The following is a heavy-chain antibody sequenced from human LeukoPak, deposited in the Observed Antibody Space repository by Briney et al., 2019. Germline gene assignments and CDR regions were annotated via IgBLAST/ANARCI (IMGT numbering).Heavy chain of an antibody. CDR2: INPNSGGT. CDR1: GYTFTGYY. CDR3: ARDMNYYGSGSYYNPNWFDP. D-gene: IGHD3-10*01. V-gene: IGHV1-2*02. J-gene: IGHJ5*02. Sequence: ASVKVSCKASGYTFTGYYMHWVRQAPGQGLEWMRWINPNSGGTNYAQKFQGRVTMTRDTSISTAYMELSRLRSDDTAVYYCARDMNYYGSGSYYNPNWFDPWGQGTLVTVSS.